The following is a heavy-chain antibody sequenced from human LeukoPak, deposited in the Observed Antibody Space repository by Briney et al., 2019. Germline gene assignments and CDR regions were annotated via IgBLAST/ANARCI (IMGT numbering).Heavy chain of an antibody. CDR1: GDSISSTSYY. V-gene: IGHV4-39*07. J-gene: IGHJ4*02. Sequence: SETLSLTCTVSGDSISSTSYYWGWIRLPPGKGLEWIGSIYYSGSTYYNPSLKSRVTISVDTSKNQFSLRLSSVTAADTAVYYCARDGDWGGYSRPDQWGQGTLVTVSS. CDR3: ARDGDWGGYSRPDQ. D-gene: IGHD2-15*01. CDR2: IYYSGST.